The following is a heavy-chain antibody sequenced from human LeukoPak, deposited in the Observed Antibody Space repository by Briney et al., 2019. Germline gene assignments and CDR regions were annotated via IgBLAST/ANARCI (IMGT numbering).Heavy chain of an antibody. Sequence: GGSLRLSCAASGFTFSSYGMHWVRQAPGKGLDWVAVISYLGDDQFYAEFVKGRFPITRGNFNKRVFLQMKCLRGEDTAVYYGAKDRSSGPHYYYGMDVWGRGTTVIVSS. D-gene: IGHD6-25*01. CDR2: ISYLGDDQ. V-gene: IGHV3-30*18. CDR3: AKDRSSGPHYYYGMDV. CDR1: GFTFSSYG. J-gene: IGHJ6*02.